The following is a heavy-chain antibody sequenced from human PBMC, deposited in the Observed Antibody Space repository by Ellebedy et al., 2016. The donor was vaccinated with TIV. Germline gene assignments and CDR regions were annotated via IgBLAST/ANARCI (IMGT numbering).Heavy chain of an antibody. CDR3: ATERSGYDFDY. V-gene: IGHV3-33*01. CDR1: GFTFSTYG. J-gene: IGHJ4*02. D-gene: IGHD5-12*01. Sequence: PGGSLRLSCAASGFTFSTYGMHWVRQAPGKGLEWVAVLWYDGSREYYADSVKGRFTVSRDNSKNTLYLQMNSLRTEETAVYYCATERSGYDFDYWGRGTLVTVSA. CDR2: LWYDGSRE.